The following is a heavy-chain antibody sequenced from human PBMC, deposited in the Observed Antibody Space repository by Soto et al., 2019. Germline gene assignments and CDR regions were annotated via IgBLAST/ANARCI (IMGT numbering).Heavy chain of an antibody. D-gene: IGHD6-13*01. CDR3: ARKIAPAGTRGLDY. J-gene: IGHJ4*02. Sequence: SETLSLTCSVSGVSVSAGGYYWTWIRQLPGKGLEWLGYIFYTGTTYYNPSFKSRIAISVDASKHQFSLNLTSVTVADTAVYYCARKIAPAGTRGLDYWGQGALVTVSS. V-gene: IGHV4-31*02. CDR2: IFYTGTT. CDR1: GVSVSAGGYY.